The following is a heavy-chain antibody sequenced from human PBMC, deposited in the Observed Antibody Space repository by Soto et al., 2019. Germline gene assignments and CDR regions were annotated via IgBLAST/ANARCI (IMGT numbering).Heavy chain of an antibody. CDR2: FRTGGDDGTT. CDR1: GFTFSSYS. Sequence: GGSLRLSCAASGFTFSSYSMSWVRQAPGQGLEWVSGFRTGGDDGTTYYADSVKGRFTISRDNSKNTLFLQMNSLRAEDTAIYYCAKKVNSGPGSQYFDYSGQGTLVTVSS. D-gene: IGHD3-10*01. CDR3: AKKVNSGPGSQYFDY. V-gene: IGHV3-23*01. J-gene: IGHJ4*02.